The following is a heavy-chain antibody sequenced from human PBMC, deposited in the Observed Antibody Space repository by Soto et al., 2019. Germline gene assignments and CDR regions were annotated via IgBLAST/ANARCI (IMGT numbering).Heavy chain of an antibody. J-gene: IGHJ4*02. CDR1: GGSISSYY. Sequence: SETLSLTCTVSGGSISSYYWSWIRQPPGKGLEWIGYIYYSGSTNYNPSLKSRVNISVDTSKNQFYLKLSSVTAADTAVYYCAREICSGGSCHFDYWGQGTLVTVSS. CDR3: AREICSGGSCHFDY. CDR2: IYYSGST. V-gene: IGHV4-59*01. D-gene: IGHD2-15*01.